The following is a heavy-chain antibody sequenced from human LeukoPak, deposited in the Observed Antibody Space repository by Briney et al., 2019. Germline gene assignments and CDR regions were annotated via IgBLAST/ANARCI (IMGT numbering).Heavy chain of an antibody. CDR1: GGSISSYY. J-gene: IGHJ6*02. CDR2: IYYSGST. V-gene: IGHV4-59*01. CDR3: ARDGPYYYSSGSPSGMDV. Sequence: PSETLSLTCTVSGGSISSYYWSWIRQPPGKGLEWIGYIYYSGSTNYNPSLKSRVTISVDTSKNQFSLKLSSVTAADTAVYYCARDGPYYYSSGSPSGMDVWGQGTTVTVSS. D-gene: IGHD3-10*01.